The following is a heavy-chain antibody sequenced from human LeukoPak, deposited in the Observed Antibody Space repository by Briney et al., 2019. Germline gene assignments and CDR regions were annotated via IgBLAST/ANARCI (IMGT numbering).Heavy chain of an antibody. CDR1: GGTFSSYA. D-gene: IGHD5-18*01. Sequence: ASVKVSCKASGGTFSSYAISWVRQAPGQGLEWMGGIIPIFGTASYAQKFQGRVTITADESTSTAYMELSSLRSEDTAVYYCARWSGGYSYLDYWGQGTLVTVSS. J-gene: IGHJ4*02. CDR3: ARWSGGYSYLDY. V-gene: IGHV1-69*13. CDR2: IIPIFGTA.